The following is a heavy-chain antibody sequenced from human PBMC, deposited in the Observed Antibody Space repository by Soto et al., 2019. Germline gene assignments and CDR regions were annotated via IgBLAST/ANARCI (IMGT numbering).Heavy chain of an antibody. Sequence: GSLRLSCAASGFTFSNYAMSWVRQAPGKGLEWVSTISGSEGGAYYVDSVEGRFTISRDNSMNTLYLQMNTLGAADTAVYYCAKSKVVTKFYYHYALDAWGQGTTVTVSS. CDR2: ISGSEGGA. CDR1: GFTFSNYA. D-gene: IGHD2-21*02. CDR3: AKSKVVTKFYYHYALDA. V-gene: IGHV3-23*01. J-gene: IGHJ6*02.